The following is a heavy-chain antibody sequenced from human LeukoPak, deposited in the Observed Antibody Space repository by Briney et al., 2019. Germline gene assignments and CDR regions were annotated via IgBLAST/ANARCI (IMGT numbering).Heavy chain of an antibody. D-gene: IGHD2-2*02. CDR2: IRYDGSNK. CDR3: AKRAPAAIPPAFDI. CDR1: GFTFSSYG. Sequence: GGSLRLSCAASGFTFSSYGMHWVRQAPGKGLEWVAFIRYDGSNKYYADSVKGRFTISRDNSKNTLYLQMNSLRAEDTAVYYCAKRAPAAIPPAFDIWGQGTMVTVSS. V-gene: IGHV3-30*02. J-gene: IGHJ3*02.